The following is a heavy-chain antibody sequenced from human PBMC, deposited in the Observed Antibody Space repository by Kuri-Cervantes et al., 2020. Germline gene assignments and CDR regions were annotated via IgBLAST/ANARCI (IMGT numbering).Heavy chain of an antibody. J-gene: IGHJ4*02. V-gene: IGHV4-39*07. CDR1: GGSISSSSYY. D-gene: IGHD3-16*02. CDR3: ARGVYDYVWGSYRRFDY. CDR2: VYHSGST. Sequence: GSLRLSCTVSGGSISSSSYYWGWVRQPPGKGLEWIGEVYHSGSTNYNPSLKSRVTISVDKSKNQFSLKLSSVTAADTAVYYCARGVYDYVWGSYRRFDYWGQGTLVTVSS.